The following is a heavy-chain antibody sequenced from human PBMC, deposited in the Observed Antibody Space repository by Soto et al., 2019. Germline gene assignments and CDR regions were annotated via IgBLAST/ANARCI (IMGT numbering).Heavy chain of an antibody. CDR1: GGTFSTFG. CDR3: AKSAPMDAGDKYYYDF. CDR2: VIPFFGTA. Sequence: SVKVSCKASGGTFSTFGISWVRQAPGQGLEWMGGVIPFFGTARYSQKFEDRITITADESTNTVYMDLRSLTSEDTAIYYCAKSAPMDAGDKYYYDFWGQGALVTVSS. V-gene: IGHV1-69*13. J-gene: IGHJ4*02. D-gene: IGHD4-17*01.